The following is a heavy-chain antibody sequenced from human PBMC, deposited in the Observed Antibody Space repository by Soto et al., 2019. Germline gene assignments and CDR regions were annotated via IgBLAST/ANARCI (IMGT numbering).Heavy chain of an antibody. V-gene: IGHV3-7*01. Sequence: PGGSLRLSCAVSGFNVMSYWMSWVRQAPGKGLEWVASVKEDGSEFYYLHSVRGRFSISRDSAGNALHLTMNYLSAEDTGVYFCARDIGFDYVNWGQGIPVTVSS. CDR1: GFNVMSYW. CDR3: ARDIGFDYVN. J-gene: IGHJ4*02. CDR2: VKEDGSEF. D-gene: IGHD3-16*01.